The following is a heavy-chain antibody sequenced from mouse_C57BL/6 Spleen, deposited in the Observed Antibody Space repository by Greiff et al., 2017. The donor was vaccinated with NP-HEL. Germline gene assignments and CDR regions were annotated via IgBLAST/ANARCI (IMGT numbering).Heavy chain of an antibody. Sequence: VQLKESGGDLVKPGGSLKLSCAASGFTFSSYGMSWVRQTPDKRLEWVATISSGGSYTYYPDSVKGRFTISRDNAKNTLYLQMSSLKSEDTAMYYCARLYSNSFAYWGQGTLVTVSA. CDR1: GFTFSSYG. V-gene: IGHV5-6*01. CDR2: ISSGGSYT. CDR3: ARLYSNSFAY. J-gene: IGHJ3*01. D-gene: IGHD2-5*01.